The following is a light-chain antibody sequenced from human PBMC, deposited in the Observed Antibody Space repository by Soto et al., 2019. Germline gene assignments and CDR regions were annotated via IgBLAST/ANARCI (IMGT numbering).Light chain of an antibody. Sequence: EIVMTQSPVTLSVSPGERATLSCRASQTIRSDLAWYQQKPGQAPRLLIYDASNRATGIPARFSGSGSGTDFTLTISSLEPEDFAVYYCQQRSNWPGITFGQGTRLEIK. CDR3: QQRSNWPGIT. V-gene: IGKV3-11*01. CDR1: QTIRSD. CDR2: DAS. J-gene: IGKJ5*01.